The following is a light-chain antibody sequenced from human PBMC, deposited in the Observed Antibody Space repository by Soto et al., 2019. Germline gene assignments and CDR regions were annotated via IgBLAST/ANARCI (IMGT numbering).Light chain of an antibody. Sequence: AIPMTQPPSSLSASVEDRVTTTCRASQGIRNDLDWFQQKPGKAPKLLIYAASNLQSGVPARFSGSGSGTDFTLTISSLQPEDFATYYCLQKYFYPFTFGP. CDR2: AAS. J-gene: IGKJ3*01. CDR3: LQKYFYPFT. CDR1: QGIRND. V-gene: IGKV1-6*01.